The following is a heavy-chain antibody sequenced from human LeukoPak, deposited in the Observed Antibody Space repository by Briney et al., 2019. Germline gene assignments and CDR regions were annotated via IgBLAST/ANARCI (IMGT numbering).Heavy chain of an antibody. D-gene: IGHD3-22*01. V-gene: IGHV4-39*07. J-gene: IGHJ4*02. CDR2: IYYTGIT. Sequence: SETLSLTCTVSGASITSSNYYWLWLRQPPGKGLEWIGSIYYTGITYYNLSLKSRVTISVDTSKYQCSLRLSSVTAADTAVYYCARGLNYRGSGYYFDSWGPGTLVTVSS. CDR1: GASITSSNYY. CDR3: ARGLNYRGSGYYFDS.